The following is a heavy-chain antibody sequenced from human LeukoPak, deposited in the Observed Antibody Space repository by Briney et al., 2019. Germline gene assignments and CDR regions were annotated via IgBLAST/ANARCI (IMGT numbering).Heavy chain of an antibody. CDR3: AMMRYYDSSGYYNY. Sequence: GGSLRLSCAASGFTFSSYSMNWVRQAPGKGLVWVSRINSDGSSTSYADSVKGRFTISRDNAKNTLYLQMNSLRAEDTAVYYCAMMRYYDSSGYYNYWGQGTLVTVSS. V-gene: IGHV3-74*01. CDR1: GFTFSSYS. J-gene: IGHJ4*02. CDR2: INSDGSST. D-gene: IGHD3-22*01.